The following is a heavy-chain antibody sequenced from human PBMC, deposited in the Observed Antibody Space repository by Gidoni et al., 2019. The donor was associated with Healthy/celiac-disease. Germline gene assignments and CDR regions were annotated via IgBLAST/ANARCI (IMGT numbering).Heavy chain of an antibody. CDR2: INHSGST. J-gene: IGHJ5*02. V-gene: IGHV4-34*01. CDR1: GGSFSGYY. CDR3: TTRRQTWWFDP. Sequence: QVQLQQWGAGLLKPSETLSLPCAVYGGSFSGYYCSWIRQPPGQGLEWIGEINHSGSTNYNPSLKSRVTISVDPSKNQFSLKLRSVTASDPAVYYCTTRRQTWWFDPWGQGTLVTVSS. D-gene: IGHD1-1*01.